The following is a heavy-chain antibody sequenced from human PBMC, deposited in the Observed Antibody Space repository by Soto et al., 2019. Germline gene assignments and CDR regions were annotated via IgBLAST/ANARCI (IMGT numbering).Heavy chain of an antibody. Sequence: PGGSLRLSCAASGFTFSSYGMHWVRQAPGKGPEWVAAIRQDGSGKYYADSVKGRFTISRDNAKNSLYLQMNSLRAEDTARYYCARYCSGTSCHPEFYYYTDVWGKGTTVTVS. V-gene: IGHV3-33*01. CDR3: ARYCSGTSCHPEFYYYTDV. J-gene: IGHJ6*03. D-gene: IGHD2-15*01. CDR2: IRQDGSGK. CDR1: GFTFSSYG.